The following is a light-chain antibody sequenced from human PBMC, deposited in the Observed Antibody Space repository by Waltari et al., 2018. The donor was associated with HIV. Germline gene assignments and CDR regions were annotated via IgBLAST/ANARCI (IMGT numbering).Light chain of an antibody. V-gene: IGLV2-14*01. CDR1: SSDIGSSHY. J-gene: IGLJ3*02. CDR3: SSYTSTSTLL. CDR2: DAN. Sequence: QSALPQPASVSGSLGQSITISCIGTSSDIGSSHYVSWYQHHPDKAPTLVIYDANARPSGVPFRFSGSKSGNTASLTISGLQAEDEADYYCSSYTSTSTLLFGGGTKVTVL.